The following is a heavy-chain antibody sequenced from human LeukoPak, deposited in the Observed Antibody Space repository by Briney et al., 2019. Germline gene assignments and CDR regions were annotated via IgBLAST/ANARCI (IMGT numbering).Heavy chain of an antibody. V-gene: IGHV4-59*01. CDR1: GGSISSYY. J-gene: IGHJ4*02. CDR2: IFYSGST. CDR3: ARIGGYCSGTSCYTWANIFDY. D-gene: IGHD2-2*02. Sequence: TSETLSLTCTVSGGSISSYYWSWIRQPPGKGLEWIGYIFYSGSTNYNPSLKSRVSISLDTSKNQFSLRLSSVTAADTAVYYCARIGGYCSGTSCYTWANIFDYWGQGTLVTVSS.